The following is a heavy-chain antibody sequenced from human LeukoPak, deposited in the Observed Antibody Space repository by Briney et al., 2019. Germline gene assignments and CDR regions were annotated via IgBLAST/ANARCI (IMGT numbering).Heavy chain of an antibody. D-gene: IGHD3-10*01. Sequence: GGSLRLSCAASGFTFRSYEMIWVRQAPGKGLEWVSYITSIGSTTYYADSVKGRFTISRDNAKNSLYLQMNSLRAEDMAVYYCAREGTSGFSYWGQGTLVTVSS. CDR2: ITSIGSTT. CDR3: AREGTSGFSY. V-gene: IGHV3-48*03. J-gene: IGHJ4*02. CDR1: GFTFRSYE.